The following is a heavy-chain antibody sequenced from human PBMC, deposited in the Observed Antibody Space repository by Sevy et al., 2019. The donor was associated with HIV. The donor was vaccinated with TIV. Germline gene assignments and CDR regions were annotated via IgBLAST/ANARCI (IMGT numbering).Heavy chain of an antibody. CDR3: AKDLDIVAVAAAIRLSY. D-gene: IGHD2-2*01. CDR1: GFTFSDYA. CDR2: LSGTGGST. V-gene: IGHV3-23*01. Sequence: GGSLRLSCAASGFTFSDYAIHWVRQAPGKGLEWVSALSGTGGSTYYADSVKGRFTISRDNSKNTLYLQMNSLRVEDTAVYYCAKDLDIVAVAAAIRLSYWGQGTLVTVSS. J-gene: IGHJ4*02.